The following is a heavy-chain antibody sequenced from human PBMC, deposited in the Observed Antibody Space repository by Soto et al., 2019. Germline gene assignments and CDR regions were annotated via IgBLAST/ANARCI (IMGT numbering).Heavy chain of an antibody. CDR2: FDPEDGET. D-gene: IGHD6-13*01. J-gene: IGHJ3*02. CDR1: GYTLTELS. V-gene: IGHV1-24*01. CDR3: ATDRYSSSWYAFDI. Sequence: ASVKVSCKVSGYTLTELSMHWVRQAPGKGLEWMGGFDPEDGETIYAQKFQGRVTMTEDTSTDTAYMELSSLRSEDTAVYYCATDRYSSSWYAFDIWGQGTMVTVSS.